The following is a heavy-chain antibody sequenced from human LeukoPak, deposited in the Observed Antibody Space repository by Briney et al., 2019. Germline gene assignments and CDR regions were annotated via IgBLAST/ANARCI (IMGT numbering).Heavy chain of an antibody. D-gene: IGHD2-2*01. CDR2: IYHSGST. CDR3: ARAHCSSTSCLFDY. V-gene: IGHV4-38-2*02. J-gene: IGHJ4*02. CDR1: AYSISSGYF. Sequence: SETLSLTCTVSAYSISSGYFWGWIRQPPGKGLEWIGYIYHSGSTYYNPSLKSRVTISVDRSKNQFSLKLSSVTAADTAVYYCARAHCSSTSCLFDYWGQGTLVTVSS.